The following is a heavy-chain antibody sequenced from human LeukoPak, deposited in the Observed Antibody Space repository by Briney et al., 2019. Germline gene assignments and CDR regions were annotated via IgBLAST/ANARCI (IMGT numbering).Heavy chain of an antibody. V-gene: IGHV3-48*03. CDR3: AREITVAAACTFDY. CDR2: ISSSGSVI. Sequence: GGSLRLSCAASGFTFSTYKMHWVRQVPGKGLEWVSYISSSGSVIYYADSVKGRFTISRDNAKNSLYLQMNSLRAEDTAVYYCAREITVAAACTFDYWGQGTLVTVSS. D-gene: IGHD6-13*01. J-gene: IGHJ4*02. CDR1: GFTFSTYK.